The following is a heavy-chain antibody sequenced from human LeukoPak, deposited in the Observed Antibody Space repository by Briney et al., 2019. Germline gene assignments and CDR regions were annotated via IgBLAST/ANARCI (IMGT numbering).Heavy chain of an antibody. Sequence: GGSLRLSCAASGFTFSSYSMNWVRQAPGKGLEWVSSISSSSSYIYYADSVKGRFTISRDNSKNTLYLQMNSLRAEDTAVYYCAKGVTRWAFDIWGQGTMVTVSS. CDR1: GFTFSSYS. J-gene: IGHJ3*02. CDR2: ISSSSSYI. CDR3: AKGVTRWAFDI. V-gene: IGHV3-21*04. D-gene: IGHD2-21*02.